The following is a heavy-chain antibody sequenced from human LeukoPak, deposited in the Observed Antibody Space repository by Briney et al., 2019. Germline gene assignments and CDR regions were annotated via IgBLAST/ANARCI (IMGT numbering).Heavy chain of an antibody. CDR2: IYVTGN. CDR3: ARHIGGGIEDMDV. V-gene: IGHV4-59*08. D-gene: IGHD3-16*02. J-gene: IGHJ6*03. Sequence: SETLSLTCTVSGGSIGTYYWSWVRQTPGKGLEWIGYIYVTGNRYNPYLQSRVTISVDTSRNQFFLKMSSVTAADTAVYYCARHIGGGIEDMDVWGKGTKVTVSS. CDR1: GGSIGTYY.